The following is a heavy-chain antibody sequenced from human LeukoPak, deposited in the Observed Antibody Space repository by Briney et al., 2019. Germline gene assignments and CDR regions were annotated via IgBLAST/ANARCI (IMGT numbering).Heavy chain of an antibody. V-gene: IGHV1-24*01. J-gene: IGHJ3*02. CDR3: ATDGIAAAGFGAFGI. CDR2: FDPGDGET. CDR1: GYTLTELS. Sequence: GASVKVSCKVSGYTLTELSMHWVRQAPGKGLEWMGGFDPGDGETIYAQKFQGRVTMTEDTSTDTAYMELSSLRSEDTAVYYCATDGIAAAGFGAFGIWGQGTMVTVSS. D-gene: IGHD6-13*01.